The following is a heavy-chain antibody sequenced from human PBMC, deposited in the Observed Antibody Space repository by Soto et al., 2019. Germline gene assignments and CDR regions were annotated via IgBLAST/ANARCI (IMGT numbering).Heavy chain of an antibody. V-gene: IGHV4-59*01. Sequence: SETLSLTCTVSGGSISSYYWSWIRQPPGKGLEWIGYIYYSGSTNYNPSLKSRATISVDTSKNQFSLKLSSVTAADTAVYYCARGHIAVAATGWFDPWGQGTLVTV. CDR2: IYYSGST. CDR3: ARGHIAVAATGWFDP. D-gene: IGHD6-19*01. J-gene: IGHJ5*02. CDR1: GGSISSYY.